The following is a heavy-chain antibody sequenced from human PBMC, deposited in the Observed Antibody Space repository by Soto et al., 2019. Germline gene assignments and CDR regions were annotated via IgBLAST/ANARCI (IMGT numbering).Heavy chain of an antibody. D-gene: IGHD3-10*01. CDR1: GFTFSSYA. Sequence: EVQLLESGGGLVQPGGSLRLSCAASGFTFSSYAMSWVRQAPGKGLEWVSDISGSGGSIYYADSVKGRFTISRDNAKNTLCLQMNSRRDEDAAVYYYANRFEVRRPISASNDAFDIWGQGTMVTVSS. V-gene: IGHV3-23*01. J-gene: IGHJ3*02. CDR3: ANRFEVRRPISASNDAFDI. CDR2: ISGSGGSI.